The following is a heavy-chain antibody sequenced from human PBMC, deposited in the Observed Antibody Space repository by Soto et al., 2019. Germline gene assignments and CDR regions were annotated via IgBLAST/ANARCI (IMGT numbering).Heavy chain of an antibody. CDR1: GFTFGSYV. V-gene: IGHV3-23*01. CDR2: ISGSSGGI. Sequence: EVQLLESGGGLVQPGGSLGLSCAASGFTFGSYVMTWVRQAPGKGLEWVSSISGSSGGIYYADSVRGRFTVSRDNSKNMMYMQMSSLRADDVAVYNCIKYGRFSTRPTCYYFYYVDVRGKGTAVTVSS. J-gene: IGHJ6*03. D-gene: IGHD3-22*01. CDR3: IKYGRFSTRPTCYYFYYVDV.